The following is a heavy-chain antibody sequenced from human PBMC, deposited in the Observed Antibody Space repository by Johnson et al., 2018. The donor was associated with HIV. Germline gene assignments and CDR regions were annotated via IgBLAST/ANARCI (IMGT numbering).Heavy chain of an antibody. J-gene: IGHJ3*01. Sequence: VQLVESGGGLVQPGGSLRLSCAGSGFSFSIYWMTWVRQAAGKGLEWVAHVKRDGSEKLYADSVKGRFTISRDNAKNSLYLQMNSLRAEDTAFYYCARGAPSGTYFAFDVWGHGTTFTGSS. D-gene: IGHD1-26*01. CDR3: ARGAPSGTYFAFDV. CDR1: GFSFSIYW. CDR2: VKRDGSEK. V-gene: IGHV3-7*01.